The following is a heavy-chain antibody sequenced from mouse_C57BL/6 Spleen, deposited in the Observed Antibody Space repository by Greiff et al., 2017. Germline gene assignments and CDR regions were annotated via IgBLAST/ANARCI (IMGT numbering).Heavy chain of an antibody. CDR3: AKTDYDGGFAY. J-gene: IGHJ3*01. D-gene: IGHD2-4*01. V-gene: IGHV2-5*01. Sequence: QVQLQQSGPGLVQPSQSLSITCTVSGFSLTSYGVHWVRQSPGKGLEWLGVIWRGGSTDYNAAFMSRLGITKDNSKSQVFFKMNSLQADDTAIYYCAKTDYDGGFAYWGQGTLVTVSA. CDR1: GFSLTSYG. CDR2: IWRGGST.